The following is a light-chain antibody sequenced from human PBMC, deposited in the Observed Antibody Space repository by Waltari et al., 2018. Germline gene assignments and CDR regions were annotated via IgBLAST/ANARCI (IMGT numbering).Light chain of an antibody. J-gene: IGKJ5*01. CDR2: SIS. CDR1: HNVNNNY. CDR3: QQYGNAPIT. Sequence: EVVLTQSPGTLSSSPGETVSLSCRASHNVNNNYLAWYQQRPGQSPRLLMYSISNRAPGIPDRFCGSGSGTDFSLTISRLEPEDFAVYYCQQYGNAPITFGQGTR. V-gene: IGKV3-20*01.